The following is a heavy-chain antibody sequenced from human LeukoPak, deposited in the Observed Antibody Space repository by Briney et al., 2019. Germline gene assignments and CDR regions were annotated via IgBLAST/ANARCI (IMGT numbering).Heavy chain of an antibody. V-gene: IGHV3-74*01. CDR3: ARGSAAPRLIEY. CDR2: INGVGSTT. J-gene: IGHJ4*02. CDR1: GFTFSNFL. Sequence: GGSLRLSCAASGFTFSNFLIRWVRQAPGKGLVWVSSINGVGSTTIYADPVKGRFTISRDNPKSTVYLQVNSLRAEDTAVYYCARGSAAPRLIEYWGQGTLVTVS. D-gene: IGHD6-6*01.